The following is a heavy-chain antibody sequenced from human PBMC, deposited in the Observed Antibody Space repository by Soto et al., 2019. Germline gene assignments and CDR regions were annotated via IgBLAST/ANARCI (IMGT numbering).Heavy chain of an antibody. CDR2: IYYSGST. Sequence: QVQLQESGPGLVKPSETLSLTCTVSGGSISSYYWSWIRQPPGKGLEWIGYIYYSGSTNYNPSLKSRVTISVDTSKNQFSLKLSSVTAADTAVYYCATGSSIDVGWFDPWGQGTLVTVSS. CDR3: ATGSSIDVGWFDP. J-gene: IGHJ5*02. V-gene: IGHV4-59*01. CDR1: GGSISSYY. D-gene: IGHD6-6*01.